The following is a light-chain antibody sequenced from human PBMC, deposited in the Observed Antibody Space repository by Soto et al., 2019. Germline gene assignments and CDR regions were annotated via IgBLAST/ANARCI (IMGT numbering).Light chain of an antibody. CDR2: AAS. J-gene: IGKJ1*01. CDR1: ETVSSDC. CDR3: LKYGRSPGWT. V-gene: IGKV3-20*01. Sequence: EIVLTQSPGTLSLSPGDRAALSCRASETVSSDCLAWYQQKPGHAPRRLIYAASSRGTGIPDRFSGTGSERDFTLTISGLEPEDFAVYYCLKYGRSPGWTFGQGTKVDIK.